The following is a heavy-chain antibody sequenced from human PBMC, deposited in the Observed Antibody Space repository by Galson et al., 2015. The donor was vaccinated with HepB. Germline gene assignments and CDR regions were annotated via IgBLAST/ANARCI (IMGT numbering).Heavy chain of an antibody. CDR3: ARLADFSGFSSS. CDR2: IKSKANNYAT. CDR1: GFTFSGSA. V-gene: IGHV3-73*01. J-gene: IGHJ4*02. Sequence: LRLSCAASGFTFSGSAFHWVRQTSGKGLEWVGHIKSKANNYATAYAASLKGRFTISRDDSKNTAYLHMRSLKTEDTAVYYCARLADFSGFSSSWGQGTLVTVSS. D-gene: IGHD6-13*01.